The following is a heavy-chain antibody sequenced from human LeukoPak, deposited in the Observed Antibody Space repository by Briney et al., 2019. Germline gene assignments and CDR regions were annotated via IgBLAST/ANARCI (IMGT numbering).Heavy chain of an antibody. CDR1: GGSISSGGYY. J-gene: IGHJ4*02. Sequence: SETLSLTCTVSGGSISSGGYYWSWIRQHPGKGLEWIGYIYYSGSTYYNPSLKSRVTISVDTSKNQFSLKLSSLTAADTAVYYCARIHRYCSGGACYVLDNWGQGTLVAVSS. V-gene: IGHV4-31*03. D-gene: IGHD2-15*01. CDR2: IYYSGST. CDR3: ARIHRYCSGGACYVLDN.